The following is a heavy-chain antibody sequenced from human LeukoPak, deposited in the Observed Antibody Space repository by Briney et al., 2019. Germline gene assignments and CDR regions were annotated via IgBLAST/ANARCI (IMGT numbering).Heavy chain of an antibody. D-gene: IGHD3-10*02. CDR1: GDSLSSAGDY. Sequence: SQTLSLTCTVSGDSLSSAGDYWTWIRQPPGKGLEWIGYISHSGGTHYNASLKSRLVISMDTSKNLFSLRLSSVTAADTAVYYCARVVRGVITDNWFDPWGQGALVTVSS. CDR3: ARVVRGVITDNWFDP. V-gene: IGHV4-30-4*01. CDR2: ISHSGGT. J-gene: IGHJ5*02.